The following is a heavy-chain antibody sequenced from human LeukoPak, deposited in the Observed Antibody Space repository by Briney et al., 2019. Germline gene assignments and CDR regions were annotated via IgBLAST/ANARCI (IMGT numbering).Heavy chain of an antibody. V-gene: IGHV3-30*18. CDR3: AKNGGGEGGWFGEFDY. CDR2: ISYDGSNK. Sequence: PGGSLRLSCAASGFTFSSYGMHWVRQAPGKGLEWVAVISYDGSNKYYADSVKGRFTISRDNSKNTLYLQMNSLRAEDTAVYYCAKNGGGEGGWFGEFDYWGQGTLVTVSS. J-gene: IGHJ4*02. CDR1: GFTFSSYG. D-gene: IGHD3-10*01.